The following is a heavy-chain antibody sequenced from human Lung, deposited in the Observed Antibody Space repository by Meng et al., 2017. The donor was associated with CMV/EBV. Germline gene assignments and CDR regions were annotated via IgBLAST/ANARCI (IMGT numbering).Heavy chain of an antibody. J-gene: IGHJ5*02. V-gene: IGHV4-30-4*02. CDR1: GGSIGTGDFY. CDR3: ARGYCTDGECYRQGDAFDH. D-gene: IGHD2-8*01. Sequence: SXTXSLXCAVSGGSIGTGDFYWTWIRQPPGRGLEWIGYIHDIGTTYYNPSLKSRLTISKDTSKNQFSLILASVTAADTAVYFCARGYCTDGECYRQGDAFDHWXQGTXVTGAS. CDR2: IHDIGTT.